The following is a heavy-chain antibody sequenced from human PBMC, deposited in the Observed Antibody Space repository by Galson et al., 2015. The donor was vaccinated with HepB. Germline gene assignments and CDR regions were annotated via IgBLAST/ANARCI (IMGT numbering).Heavy chain of an antibody. D-gene: IGHD3-3*01. CDR3: AKNDFWRNNYLEYFQH. CDR1: GFTFSSYA. Sequence: SLRLSCAASGFTFSSYAMHWVRQAPGKGLEWVAVISYDGSNKYYADSVKGRFTISRDNSKNTLYLQMNSLRAEDTAVYYCAKNDFWRNNYLEYFQHWGQGTLVTVSS. J-gene: IGHJ1*01. V-gene: IGHV3-30-3*01. CDR2: ISYDGSNK.